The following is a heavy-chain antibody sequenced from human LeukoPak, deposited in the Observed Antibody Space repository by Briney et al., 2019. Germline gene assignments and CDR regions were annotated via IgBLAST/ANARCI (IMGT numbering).Heavy chain of an antibody. CDR3: ARGGYYNILTGFRNKILGFDY. J-gene: IGHJ4*02. CDR1: GFTFSSYG. CDR2: IRHDGSNK. V-gene: IGHV3-30*02. Sequence: GGSLRLSCAASGFTFSSYGMHWVRQAPGKGLEWVAFIRHDGSNKYYADSVKGRFTISRDNSKNTLYLEMNSLRAEDTAVYYCARGGYYNILTGFRNKILGFDYWGQGTRVTVSS. D-gene: IGHD3-9*01.